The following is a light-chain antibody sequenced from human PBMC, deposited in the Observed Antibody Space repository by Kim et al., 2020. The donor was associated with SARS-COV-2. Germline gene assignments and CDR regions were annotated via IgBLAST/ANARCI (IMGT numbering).Light chain of an antibody. CDR1: SNDVGGYNY. CDR3: CSFAGSYTLV. V-gene: IGLV2-11*01. CDR2: DVT. Sequence: QSALTQPRSVSGSPGQSVTISCTGTSNDVGGYNYVSWYQQHPGKAPKFLIFDVTKRPSGVPDRLSGSKSGNTASLTISGLQAEDEADYYCCSFAGSYTLVFGGGTKVTVL. J-gene: IGLJ2*01.